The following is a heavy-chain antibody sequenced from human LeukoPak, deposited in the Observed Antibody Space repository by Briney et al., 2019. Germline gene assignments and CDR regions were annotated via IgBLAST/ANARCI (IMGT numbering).Heavy chain of an antibody. CDR3: ARILSSRAFPHYVWGSSRKGFFDY. CDR1: GFTFSDYY. CDR2: INHSGST. Sequence: LSFAASGFTFSDYYMSSIRQTPGKGLEWVGHINHSGSTNYNPSLKSRVTISVDASKNPFSLTLSAVTEADTAVYYCARILSSRAFPHYVWGSSRKGFFDYWGQGTLVTVSS. D-gene: IGHD3-16*02. V-gene: IGHV4-34*01. J-gene: IGHJ4*02.